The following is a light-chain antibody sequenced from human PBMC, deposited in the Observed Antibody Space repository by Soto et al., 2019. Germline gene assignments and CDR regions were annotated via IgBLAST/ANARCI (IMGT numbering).Light chain of an antibody. CDR2: EVS. J-gene: IGLJ1*01. CDR3: TSHAGSNNYV. V-gene: IGLV2-8*01. Sequence: QSVLTQPASVSGSPGQSITISCTGTSSDVGSYNYVSWYQQHPGKAPKLMIYEVSDRPSGVPDRFSGSKSGNTASLTVSGLQAEDEADYYCTSHAGSNNYVFGTGTKVTVL. CDR1: SSDVGSYNY.